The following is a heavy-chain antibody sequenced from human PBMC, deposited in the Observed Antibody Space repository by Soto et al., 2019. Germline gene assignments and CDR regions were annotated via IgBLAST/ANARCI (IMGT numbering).Heavy chain of an antibody. Sequence: EVQLVETGGGLIQPGGSLRLSCAASGFTVSSNYMSWVRQAPGKGLEWVSVIYSGGSTYYADSVKGRFTISRDNSKNTLYLQMNSLRAEGTAVYYCAGPSSGWSAHTGPGYFDLCGRGTLVTVSS. D-gene: IGHD6-19*01. CDR1: GFTVSSNY. J-gene: IGHJ2*01. CDR2: IYSGGST. V-gene: IGHV3-53*02. CDR3: AGPSSGWSAHTGPGYFDL.